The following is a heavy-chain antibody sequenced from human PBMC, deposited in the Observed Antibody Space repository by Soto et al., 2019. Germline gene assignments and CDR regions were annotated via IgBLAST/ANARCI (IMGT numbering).Heavy chain of an antibody. D-gene: IGHD2-21*02. CDR3: ARGGRSCGGDCYSIRWFDP. CDR2: IYYSGST. Sequence: QVQLQESGPGLVKPSQTLSLTCTVSGGSISSGDYYWSWIRQPPGKGLEWIGYIYYSGSTYYNPSLKSRVTISVDPSKSQFSLKLSSVTAADTAVYYCARGGRSCGGDCYSIRWFDPWGQGTLVTVSS. J-gene: IGHJ5*02. V-gene: IGHV4-30-4*01. CDR1: GGSISSGDYY.